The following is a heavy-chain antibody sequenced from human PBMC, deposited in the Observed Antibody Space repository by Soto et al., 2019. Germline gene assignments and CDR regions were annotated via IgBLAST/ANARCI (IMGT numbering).Heavy chain of an antibody. CDR1: GFTFTSSA. V-gene: IGHV1-58*02. J-gene: IGHJ5*02. D-gene: IGHD3-10*01. CDR3: AADRGYYGSGSLNWFDP. Sequence: QMQLVQSGPEVKKPGTSVKVSCKASGFTFTSSAMQWVRQARGQRLEWIGWIVVGSGNTNYAQKFQERVTITRDMSTSKAYMELSSLRSEDTALYYCAADRGYYGSGSLNWFDPWGQGTLVTVSS. CDR2: IVVGSGNT.